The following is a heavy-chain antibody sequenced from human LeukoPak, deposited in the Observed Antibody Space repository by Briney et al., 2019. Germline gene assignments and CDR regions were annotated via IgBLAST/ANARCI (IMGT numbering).Heavy chain of an antibody. D-gene: IGHD4-17*01. CDR3: GVTTNYYYGMDV. J-gene: IGHJ6*02. CDR1: GYTFTSYD. Sequence: ASVKVSCKASGYTFTSYDINWVRQAPGQGLEWMGWMNPNSGNTGYAQKFQGRVTMTRNTSISTAYMELSSLRSEDTAVYYCGVTTNYYYGMDVWGQGTTVTVSS. CDR2: MNPNSGNT. V-gene: IGHV1-8*01.